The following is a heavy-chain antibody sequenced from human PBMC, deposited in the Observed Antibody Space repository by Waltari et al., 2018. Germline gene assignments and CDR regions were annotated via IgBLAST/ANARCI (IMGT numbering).Heavy chain of an antibody. CDR1: GGSISSYY. CDR3: ARAGDPEGIDY. D-gene: IGHD3-10*01. Sequence: QVQLQESGPGLVKPSETLSLTCTVPGGSISSYYWSWIRQPPGKGLEWIGYIYYSGSTNYNPSLKSRVTISVDTSKNQFSLKLSSVTAADTAVYYCARAGDPEGIDYWGQGTLVTVSS. J-gene: IGHJ4*02. V-gene: IGHV4-59*01. CDR2: IYYSGST.